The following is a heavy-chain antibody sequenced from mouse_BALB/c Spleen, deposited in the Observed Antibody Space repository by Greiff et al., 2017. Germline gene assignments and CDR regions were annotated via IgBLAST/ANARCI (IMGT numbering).Heavy chain of an antibody. CDR2: IYPGGGYT. CDR1: GYTFTNYW. CDR3: ASSLYGSYAMDY. D-gene: IGHD2-2*01. Sequence: VQLQQSGAELVRPGTSVKISCKASGYTFTNYWLGWVKQRPGHGLEWIGDIYPGGGYTNYNVKFKGKATLTADTSSSTAYMQLSSLTSEDSAVYFCASSLYGSYAMDYWGQGTSVTVSS. V-gene: IGHV1-63*02. J-gene: IGHJ4*01.